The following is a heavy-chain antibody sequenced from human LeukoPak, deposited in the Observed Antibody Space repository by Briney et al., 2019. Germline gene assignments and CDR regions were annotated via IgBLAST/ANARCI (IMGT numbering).Heavy chain of an antibody. J-gene: IGHJ2*01. D-gene: IGHD3-22*01. CDR3: ARDYDNSGLRHFDL. V-gene: IGHV4-59*01. CDR1: GASISDYY. Sequence: SETLSLTCTVSGASISDYYWSWIRQPPGKGLEWIGYIYYTGTTKYNPSLTSRVTISVATSKSQFSVKLSSVTAADTAVYYCARDYDNSGLRHFDLWGRGTLVTVSS. CDR2: IYYTGTT.